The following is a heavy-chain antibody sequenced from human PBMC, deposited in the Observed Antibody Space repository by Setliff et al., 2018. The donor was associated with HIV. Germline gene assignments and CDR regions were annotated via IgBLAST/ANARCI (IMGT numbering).Heavy chain of an antibody. CDR3: TGDYNSGSNRFDY. CDR2: IYYGGII. Sequence: SETLSLTCTVSGDSITNSFYFWAWIRQPPGKGLEWIGSIYYGGIIDYNPSLKSRLTISLDTSKNEFSLRLTSVTAADTAVYYCTGDYNSGSNRFDYWGQGTPVTVSS. J-gene: IGHJ4*02. D-gene: IGHD3-10*01. CDR1: GDSITNSFYF. V-gene: IGHV4-39*07.